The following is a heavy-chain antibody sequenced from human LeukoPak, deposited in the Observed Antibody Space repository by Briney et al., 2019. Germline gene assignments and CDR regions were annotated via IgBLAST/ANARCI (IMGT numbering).Heavy chain of an antibody. D-gene: IGHD4-11*01. CDR2: INPGGSST. CDR1: GFSLSPYW. V-gene: IGHV3-74*01. CDR3: ARSNQADDY. Sequence: GGSLRLSCAASGFSLSPYWVNWVRQAPGKGLVWVSRINPGGSSTAYADSVKGRFTISRDNAKNTLYLQMNSLRAEDTAVYYCARSNQADDYWGQGTLVTVSS. J-gene: IGHJ4*02.